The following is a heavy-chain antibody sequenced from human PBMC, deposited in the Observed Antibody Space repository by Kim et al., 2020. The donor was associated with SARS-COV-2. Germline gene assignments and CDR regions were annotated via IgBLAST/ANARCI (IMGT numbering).Heavy chain of an antibody. CDR2: IYYSGST. J-gene: IGHJ3*02. V-gene: IGHV4-59*13. D-gene: IGHD7-27*01. CDR1: GGSISSYY. CDR3: ARDLVGLTGDAFDI. Sequence: SETLSLTCTVSGGSISSYYWSWIRQPPGKGLEWIGYIYYSGSTNYNPSLKSRVTISVDTSKNQFSLKLSSVTAADTAVYYCARDLVGLTGDAFDIWGQGTMVTVSS.